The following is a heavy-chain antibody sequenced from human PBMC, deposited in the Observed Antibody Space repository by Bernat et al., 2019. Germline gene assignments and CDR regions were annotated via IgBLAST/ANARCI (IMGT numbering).Heavy chain of an antibody. D-gene: IGHD2/OR15-2a*01. J-gene: IGHJ3*02. CDR1: GFTFSRYV. V-gene: IGHV3-23*01. CDR2: ISDSGYST. Sequence: EVQLLESGGGLVQPGGSLRLSCAASGFTFSRYVMNWVRQAPGKGLEWVSTISDSGYSTYYADSVKGQFTISRDNSKNTLYLQMNSLRAEDTAVYYCAKRADFNAFDIWGQGTMVTVSS. CDR3: AKRADFNAFDI.